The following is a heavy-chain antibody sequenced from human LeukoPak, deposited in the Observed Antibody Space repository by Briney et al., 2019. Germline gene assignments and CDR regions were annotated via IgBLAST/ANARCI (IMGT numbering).Heavy chain of an antibody. J-gene: IGHJ1*01. CDR2: ITGNGGTT. CDR3: AKWGDYDGVAGYYDSDC. Sequence: PGGSLRLSCAPSGFTFSNYAMSWVRQAPGKGLEWVSCITGNGGTTWYADSVKGHFTISRDNSKNTQYLQMNSLGAEDTAVYYCAKWGDYDGVAGYYDSDCWGQGTLVTVSS. CDR1: GFTFSNYA. V-gene: IGHV3-23*01. D-gene: IGHD3-9*01.